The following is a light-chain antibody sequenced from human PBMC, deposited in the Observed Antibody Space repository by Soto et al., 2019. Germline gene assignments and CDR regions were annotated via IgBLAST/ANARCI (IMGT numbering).Light chain of an antibody. CDR1: SSDVGGYNY. V-gene: IGLV2-8*01. CDR2: DVT. CDR3: SSYAGGNNVI. Sequence: QSVLTQPPSASGSPGQSVTISCTGTSSDVGGYNYVSWYQQHPGKAPKLMIYDVTTRPSGVPDRFSGSKSGNTASLTVSGLQAEDEADYYCSSYAGGNNVIFGGGTKLTVL. J-gene: IGLJ2*01.